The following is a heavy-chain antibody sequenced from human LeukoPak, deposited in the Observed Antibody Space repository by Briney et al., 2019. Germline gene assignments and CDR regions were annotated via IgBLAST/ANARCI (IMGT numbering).Heavy chain of an antibody. CDR1: GGSFSGYY. J-gene: IGHJ4*02. Sequence: SETLSLTCAVYGGSFSGYYWSWIRQPPGKGLEWVWEINHSGSTNYNPSLKSRVTISVDTSKNQFSLKLSSVPDADTALYYCARLPRPRWSVFDYWGQGTLVTVSS. V-gene: IGHV4-34*01. CDR3: ARLPRPRWSVFDY. CDR2: INHSGST. D-gene: IGHD4-23*01.